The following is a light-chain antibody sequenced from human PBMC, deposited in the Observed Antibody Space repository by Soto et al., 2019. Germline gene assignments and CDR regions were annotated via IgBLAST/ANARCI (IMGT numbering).Light chain of an antibody. CDR2: DAS. V-gene: IGKV1-33*01. Sequence: DIQMTQSPSSLSSSVGDRVTITCQASQDISNYLNWYQQKPGKAPKLLIYDASNLETGVPSRFSGSGSETDFTFTISRLQPEDMATYYCQQYDNLLTFGQGTRLEIK. CDR1: QDISNY. J-gene: IGKJ5*01. CDR3: QQYDNLLT.